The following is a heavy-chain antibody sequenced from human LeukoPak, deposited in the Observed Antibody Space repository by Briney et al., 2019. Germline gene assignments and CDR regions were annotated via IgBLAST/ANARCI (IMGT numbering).Heavy chain of an antibody. CDR3: ARGLYSYGPSV. J-gene: IGHJ6*02. CDR2: INSNSGGT. V-gene: IGHV1-2*02. Sequence: ASVKVSCKASGYTFTDYYMHWVRQAPGRGLEWMGWINSNSGGTSYAQNFQGRVTMTRDTSISTAYMELSRLRSDDTAVYYCARGLYSYGPSVWGQGTTVTVSS. CDR1: GYTFTDYY. D-gene: IGHD5-18*01.